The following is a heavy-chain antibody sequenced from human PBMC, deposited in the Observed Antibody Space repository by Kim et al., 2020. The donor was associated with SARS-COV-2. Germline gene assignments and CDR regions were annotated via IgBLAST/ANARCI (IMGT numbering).Heavy chain of an antibody. CDR1: GYTFTSYD. CDR2: MNPNSGNT. Sequence: ASVKVSCKASGYTFTSYDINWVRQATGQGLEWMGWMNPNSGNTGYAQKFQGRVTMTRNTSISTAYMELSSLRSEDTAVYYCARGLPDQVYYYDSSGYQEEGDYWGQGTLVTVSS. V-gene: IGHV1-8*01. CDR3: ARGLPDQVYYYDSSGYQEEGDY. J-gene: IGHJ4*02. D-gene: IGHD3-22*01.